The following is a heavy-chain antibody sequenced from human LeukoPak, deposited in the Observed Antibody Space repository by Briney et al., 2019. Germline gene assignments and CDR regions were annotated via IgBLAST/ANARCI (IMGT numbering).Heavy chain of an antibody. D-gene: IGHD3-22*01. CDR3: AREQGYYDSRPNFYYYGMDV. CDR1: GGTFSSYA. V-gene: IGHV1-69*13. CDR2: IIPIFGTA. Sequence: SVTVSCKASGGTFSSYAISWVRQAPGQGLEWMGGIIPIFGTANYAQKFQGRVTITADESTSTAYMELSSLRSEDTAVYYCAREQGYYDSRPNFYYYGMDVWGQGTTVTVSS. J-gene: IGHJ6*02.